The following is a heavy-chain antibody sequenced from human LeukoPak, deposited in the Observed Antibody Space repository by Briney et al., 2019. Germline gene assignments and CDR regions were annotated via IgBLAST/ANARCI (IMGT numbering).Heavy chain of an antibody. Sequence: GGSLRLSCAASGFTFSSYSMNWVRQAPGKGLEWVSSISSSSSYIYYADSVKGRFTISRDNAKNSLYLQMNSLRAEDTAVYYCARGGSYYVTHHDYWGQGTLVTVSS. V-gene: IGHV3-21*01. CDR2: ISSSSSYI. J-gene: IGHJ4*02. D-gene: IGHD1-26*01. CDR3: ARGGSYYVTHHDY. CDR1: GFTFSSYS.